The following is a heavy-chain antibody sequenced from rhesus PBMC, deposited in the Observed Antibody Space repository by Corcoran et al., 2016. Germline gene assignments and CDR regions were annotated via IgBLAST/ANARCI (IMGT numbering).Heavy chain of an antibody. Sequence: QVQLQESGPGLVKPSETLSLTCAVSGGSISDSYYWNWIRQPPGKGLEWIGNIYVNSSTTYYNPSLKSRVTISKATSKNQFFLKLSSVTAADTAVYYCARDRYNRFDVWGAGVLVTVSS. J-gene: IGHJ5-1*01. V-gene: IGHV4S9*01. CDR2: IYVNSSTT. CDR1: GGSISDSYY. CDR3: ARDRYNRFDV.